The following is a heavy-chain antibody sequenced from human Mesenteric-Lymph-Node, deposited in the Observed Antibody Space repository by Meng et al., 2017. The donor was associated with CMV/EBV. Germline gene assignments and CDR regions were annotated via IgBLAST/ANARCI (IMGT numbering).Heavy chain of an antibody. CDR3: ARDPLGIGAFDI. CDR1: GFTFSTYG. V-gene: IGHV3-53*01. CDR2: IYSGGDT. Sequence: GGSLRLSCAASGFTFSTYGMSWVRQAPGKGLEWVSLIYSGGDTYHADSVKGRFTISRDNSKNTLNLQMNSLRVEDTAVYYCARDPLGIGAFDIWGQGTMVTVSS. J-gene: IGHJ3*02.